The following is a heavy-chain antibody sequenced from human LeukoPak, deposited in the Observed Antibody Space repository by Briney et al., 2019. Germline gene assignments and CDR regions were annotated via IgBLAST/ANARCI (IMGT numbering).Heavy chain of an antibody. J-gene: IGHJ4*02. Sequence: GGSLRLSCAASGFTFSNYWMGWVRRAPGKGLEWVANINQDGSEKYYVDSVKGRFTISRDNAKNSLYLQMNSLRAEDTAVYYCSRVLGGHGHGAFAYWGQGTLVTVSS. D-gene: IGHD2-15*01. CDR2: INQDGSEK. CDR1: GFTFSNYW. CDR3: SRVLGGHGHGAFAY. V-gene: IGHV3-7*05.